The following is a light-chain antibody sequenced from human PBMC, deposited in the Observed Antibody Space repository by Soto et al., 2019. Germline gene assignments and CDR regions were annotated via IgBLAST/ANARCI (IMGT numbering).Light chain of an antibody. Sequence: EVVMTQSPLSLPVTLGQPASISCRSSQSLAYIDGNTYLTWFHQRPGQSPRRLIYYVSNRDSGVPDIVSGSGSGTDCTLKISRVEAEDAGIYYCMQSTHWPPYTFGQGTKLEIK. J-gene: IGKJ2*01. CDR3: MQSTHWPPYT. CDR2: YVS. CDR1: QSLAYIDGNTY. V-gene: IGKV2-30*01.